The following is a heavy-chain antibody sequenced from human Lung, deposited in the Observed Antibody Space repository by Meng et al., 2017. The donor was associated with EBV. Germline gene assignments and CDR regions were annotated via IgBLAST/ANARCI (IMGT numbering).Heavy chain of an antibody. V-gene: IGHV4-59*01. D-gene: IGHD2-15*01. J-gene: IGHJ5*02. CDR2: IYYSGST. CDR1: GGSISSYY. CDR3: ASLVAATRWFDP. Sequence: QLPRQESGPGLVKPSETLSLTCTVSGGSISSYYWSWIRQPPGKGLEWIGYIYYSGSTNYNPSLKSRVTISVDTSKNQFSLNLSSVTAADTAVYYCASLVAATRWFDPWGQGTLVTVSS.